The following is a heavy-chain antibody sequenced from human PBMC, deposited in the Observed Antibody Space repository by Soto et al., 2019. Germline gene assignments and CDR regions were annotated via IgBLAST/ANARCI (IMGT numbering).Heavy chain of an antibody. CDR2: ISCSGTNI. D-gene: IGHD2-21*01. Sequence: AGSLRLSCAASGSTFRSYEMNCVRQAPGKGLEWISSISCSGTNIYFADSMKGRFTISRDHAKNSLYMQIMNLRAEATAVYYFARSVWEVGFGGASTRYAIDIWGQGTPVTVSS. CDR1: GSTFRSYE. CDR3: ARSVWEVGFGGASTRYAIDI. V-gene: IGHV3-48*03. J-gene: IGHJ6*02.